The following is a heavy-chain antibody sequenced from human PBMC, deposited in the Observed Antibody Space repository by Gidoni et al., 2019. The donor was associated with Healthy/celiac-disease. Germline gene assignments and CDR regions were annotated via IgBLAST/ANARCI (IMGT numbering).Heavy chain of an antibody. Sequence: EVQLVESGGGLVQPGGSLRLSCAASGFTFSSYSMNWVRQAPGKGLEWFSYISSSSSTIYYADSVKGRFTISRDNAKNSLYLQMNSLRDEDTAVYYCARDGGVLKWSSRFDYWGQGTLVTVSS. CDR1: GFTFSSYS. CDR3: ARDGGVLKWSSRFDY. D-gene: IGHD3-3*01. J-gene: IGHJ4*02. CDR2: ISSSSSTI. V-gene: IGHV3-48*02.